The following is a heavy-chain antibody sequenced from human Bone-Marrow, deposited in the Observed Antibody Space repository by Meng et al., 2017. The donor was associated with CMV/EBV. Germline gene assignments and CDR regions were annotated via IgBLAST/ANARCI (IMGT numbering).Heavy chain of an antibody. J-gene: IGHJ5*02. CDR2: IKQDGSEK. V-gene: IGHV3-7*01. Sequence: GGSLRLSCAASGFTFSSYWMSWVRQAPGKGLEWVANIKQDGSEKYYVDSVKGRFTISRDNAKNSLYLQMNSLRAEDTAVYYCARSRITFGGVYWFDPWGQGTLVTFSS. D-gene: IGHD3-16*01. CDR3: ARSRITFGGVYWFDP. CDR1: GFTFSSYW.